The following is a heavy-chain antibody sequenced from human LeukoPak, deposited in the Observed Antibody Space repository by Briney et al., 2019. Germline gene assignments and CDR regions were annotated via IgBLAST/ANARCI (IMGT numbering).Heavy chain of an antibody. CDR2: ISYDGSNK. V-gene: IGHV3-30*18. CDR1: GFTFSSYG. CDR3: AKHLSSGSAEYFQH. J-gene: IGHJ1*01. Sequence: PGGSLRLSCAASGFTFSSYGMHWVRQAPGKGLEWVAVISYDGSNKYYADSVKGRFTISRDNSKNTLYLQMNSLRAEDTAVYYCAKHLSSGSAEYFQHWGQGTLVTVSS. D-gene: IGHD6-19*01.